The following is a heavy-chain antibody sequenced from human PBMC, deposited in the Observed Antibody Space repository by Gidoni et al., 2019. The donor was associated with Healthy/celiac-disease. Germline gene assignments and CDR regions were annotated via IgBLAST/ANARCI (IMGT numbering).Heavy chain of an antibody. D-gene: IGHD3-3*01. Sequence: EVQLVQSGAEVKKPGESLRISCKGSGYSFTSYWISWVRQMPGKGLEWMGRIDPSDSYTNYSPSFQGHVTISADKSISTAYLQWSSLKASDTAMYYCARSKAGDFWSGKGLYYFDYWGQGTLVTVSS. CDR1: GYSFTSYW. CDR3: ARSKAGDFWSGKGLYYFDY. V-gene: IGHV5-10-1*03. CDR2: IDPSDSYT. J-gene: IGHJ4*02.